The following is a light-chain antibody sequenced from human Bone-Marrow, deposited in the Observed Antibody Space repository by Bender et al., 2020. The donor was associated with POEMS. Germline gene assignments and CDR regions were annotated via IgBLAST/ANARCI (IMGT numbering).Light chain of an antibody. J-gene: IGLJ1*01. V-gene: IGLV3-21*04. CDR3: NVWDRTSDRLV. CDR2: YDI. CDR1: NIESKS. Sequence: SYVLTQSPSVSVVPGQTAKITCVGDNIESKSVHWYQQKPGQAPVLVIYYDIDRPSGIPERFSGSNSGNTATLTISRVEASDEADSYCNVWDRTSDRLVFGSGTEVTV.